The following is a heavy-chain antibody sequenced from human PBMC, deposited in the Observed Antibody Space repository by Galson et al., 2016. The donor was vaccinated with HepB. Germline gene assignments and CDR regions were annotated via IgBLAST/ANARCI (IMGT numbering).Heavy chain of an antibody. Sequence: SETLSLTCTVSGDSISTPHWWSWVRQPPGKGLEWIGEIHQSGTTNYRPSLMSRVAMSIDQSKHQLSLVLTSVRAADTAVYFCARHFPGGITRGFDYWGRGALVTVSS. J-gene: IGHJ4*02. V-gene: IGHV4-4*02. CDR2: IHQSGTT. CDR3: ARHFPGGITRGFDY. CDR1: GDSISTPHW. D-gene: IGHD1-14*01.